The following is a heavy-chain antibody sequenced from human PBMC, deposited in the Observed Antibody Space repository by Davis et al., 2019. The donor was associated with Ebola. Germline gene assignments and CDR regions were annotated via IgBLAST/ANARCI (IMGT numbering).Heavy chain of an antibody. CDR3: ARIAAQAGGLDY. CDR1: GYTFTSYY. Sequence: SVKVSCQASGYTFTSYYMHWVRQAPGQGLEWMGIINPSGGSTSYAQKFQGRVTMTRDTSTSTVYMELSSLGSEDTAVYYCARIAAQAGGLDYWGQGTLVTVSS. D-gene: IGHD6-13*01. CDR2: INPSGGST. V-gene: IGHV1-46*01. J-gene: IGHJ4*02.